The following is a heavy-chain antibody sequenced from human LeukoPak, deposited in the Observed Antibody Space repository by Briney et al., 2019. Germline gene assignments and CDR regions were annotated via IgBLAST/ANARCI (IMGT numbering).Heavy chain of an antibody. V-gene: IGHV4-59*01. CDR3: ATALWLELRGDNWFDR. J-gene: IGHJ5*02. D-gene: IGHD1-7*01. Sequence: SETLSLTCTVSGGSISIYYWIWIRQPPGKGLEWIGYIYYRGSTNYHPSLKGQVTISVDTSKNQFSLKLSSVAAADTAVYYCATALWLELRGDNWFDRWREGTLVAVSS. CDR1: GGSISIYY. CDR2: IYYRGST.